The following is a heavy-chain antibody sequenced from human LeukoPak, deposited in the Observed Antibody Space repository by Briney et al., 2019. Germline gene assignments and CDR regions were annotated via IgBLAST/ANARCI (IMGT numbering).Heavy chain of an antibody. CDR2: IDPNNGGS. Sequence: GASVKVSCKASGYTFTGYYMHWVRQAPGQGLEWMGWIDPNNGGSILAQDFQGRVTMTRDTSISTAYMEMTRLRSDDTAMYYCATQEMTTVTNYFDYWGQGTLVTVSS. V-gene: IGHV1-2*02. D-gene: IGHD4-17*01. CDR3: ATQEMTTVTNYFDY. CDR1: GYTFTGYY. J-gene: IGHJ4*02.